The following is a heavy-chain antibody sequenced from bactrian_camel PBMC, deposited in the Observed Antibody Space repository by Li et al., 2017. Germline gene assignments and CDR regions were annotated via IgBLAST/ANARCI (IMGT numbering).Heavy chain of an antibody. V-gene: IGHV3S1*01. D-gene: IGHD7*01. CDR2: ITTYGGT. CDR3: AAAPWCGMGLRQREYRY. CDR1: RYTYTRYC. J-gene: IGHJ4*01. Sequence: HVQLVESGGGSVQAGGSLRLSCAASRYTYTRYCMSWFRQAPGKEREGVAVITTYGGTNYADSVKGRFTISREYAKNTLYLQMNSLKSEDTAMYYCAAAPWCGMGLRQREYRYWGQGTQVTVS.